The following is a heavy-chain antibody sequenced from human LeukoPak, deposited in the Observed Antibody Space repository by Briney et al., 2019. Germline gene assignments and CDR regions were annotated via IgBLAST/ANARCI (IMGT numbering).Heavy chain of an antibody. Sequence: ASVKVSCKASGYTFTSYAMNWVRQAPGQGLEWMGWINTNTGNPTYAQGFTGRFVFSLDTSVSTAYLQISSLKAEDTAVYYCARESSTYGDYVPDYWGQGILVTVSS. J-gene: IGHJ4*02. V-gene: IGHV7-4-1*02. CDR1: GYTFTSYA. CDR2: INTNTGNP. D-gene: IGHD4-17*01. CDR3: ARESSTYGDYVPDY.